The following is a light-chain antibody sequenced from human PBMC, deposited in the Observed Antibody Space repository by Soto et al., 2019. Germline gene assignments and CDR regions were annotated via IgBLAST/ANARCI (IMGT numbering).Light chain of an antibody. Sequence: QSVLTRPASVSGSPGQSITISCTGTSSDVGGYNYVSWYQQRPGKAPKLMIYEANNRPSGISNRFSGSKSGNTASLTISGLQAEDEADYYCSSSTTSSTLVFXTGTKVTVL. J-gene: IGLJ1*01. CDR3: SSSTTSSTLV. CDR2: EAN. V-gene: IGLV2-14*01. CDR1: SSDVGGYNY.